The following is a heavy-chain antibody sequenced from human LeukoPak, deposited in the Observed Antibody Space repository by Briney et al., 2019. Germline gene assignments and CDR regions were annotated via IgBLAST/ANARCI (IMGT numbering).Heavy chain of an antibody. Sequence: SETLSLTCTVSGGSISSSSYYRGWIRQPPGKGLEWIGSIYYSGSTYYNPSLKSRVTISVDTSKNQFSLKLSSVTAADTAVYYCARDRSWFDPWGQGTLVTVSS. CDR2: IYYSGST. V-gene: IGHV4-39*07. CDR1: GGSISSSSYY. CDR3: ARDRSWFDP. J-gene: IGHJ5*02.